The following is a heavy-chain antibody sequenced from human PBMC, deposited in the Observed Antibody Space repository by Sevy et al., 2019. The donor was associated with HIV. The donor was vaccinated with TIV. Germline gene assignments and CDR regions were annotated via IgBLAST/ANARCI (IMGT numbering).Heavy chain of an antibody. D-gene: IGHD2-21*02. V-gene: IGHV3-7*03. Sequence: GGSLRLSCAASGFTFSNFWMSWVRQATGKGLEFVANIKQDGSENFYADSVKGRFTISRDNAKNSRFLQMNNLRVEETAVYYCARDHPSTAPFDYWGQGTLVTVSS. J-gene: IGHJ4*02. CDR3: ARDHPSTAPFDY. CDR2: IKQDGSEN. CDR1: GFTFSNFW.